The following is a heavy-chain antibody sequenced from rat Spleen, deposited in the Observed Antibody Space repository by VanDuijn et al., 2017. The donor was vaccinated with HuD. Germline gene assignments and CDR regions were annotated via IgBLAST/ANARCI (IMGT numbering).Heavy chain of an antibody. J-gene: IGHJ2*01. CDR2: ISNDGGTT. CDR1: GFTFSNYG. CDR3: AVAGYGY. V-gene: IGHV5-29*01. Sequence: EVQLVESGGGLVQPGRSLKLSCAASGFTFSNYGMAWVRQAPTKGLEWVSSISNDGGTTYYPDSVKGRFTISRDNAENTVYLQMNSLRSEDTATYYCAVAGYGYWGQGVMVTVSS. D-gene: IGHD4-3*01.